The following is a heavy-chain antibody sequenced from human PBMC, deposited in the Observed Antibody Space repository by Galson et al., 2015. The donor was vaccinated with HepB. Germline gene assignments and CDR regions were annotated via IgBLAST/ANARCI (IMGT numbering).Heavy chain of an antibody. CDR2: IGGSGGSK. Sequence: SLRLSCAASGLTFRNYAMSWVRQSPGKGLEWVSAIGGSGGSKKYADSVKGRFSISRDNSKNTLYLQMNSLRAEDTAFYFCAKEIFVEPGGLGANWFDPWGQGTLVTVSS. CDR3: AKEIFVEPGGLGANWFDP. J-gene: IGHJ5*02. CDR1: GLTFRNYA. V-gene: IGHV3-23*01. D-gene: IGHD1-14*01.